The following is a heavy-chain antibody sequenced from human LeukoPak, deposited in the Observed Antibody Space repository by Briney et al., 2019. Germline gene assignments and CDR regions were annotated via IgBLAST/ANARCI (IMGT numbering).Heavy chain of an antibody. Sequence: SETLSLTCAVYGGSFSGYYWSWIRQPPGKGLEWIGEINHSGSTNYNPSLKSRVTISVDTSKNQFSLKLSSVTAADTAVCYCARGLVVVGNDYWGQGTLVTVSS. CDR2: INHSGST. V-gene: IGHV4-34*01. CDR1: GGSFSGYY. CDR3: ARGLVVVGNDY. D-gene: IGHD3-22*01. J-gene: IGHJ4*02.